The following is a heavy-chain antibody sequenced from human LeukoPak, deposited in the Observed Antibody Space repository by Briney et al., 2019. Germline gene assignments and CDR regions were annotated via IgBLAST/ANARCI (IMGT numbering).Heavy chain of an antibody. J-gene: IGHJ4*02. CDR1: GGSISSYY. D-gene: IGHD2-15*01. Sequence: PSETLSLTCTVSGGSISSYYWSWIRQPPGKGLEWIGYIYYSGSTNYNPSLKSRVTISVDTSKNQFSLKPSSVTAADTAVYYCARDNSVVAATTYFDYWGQGTLVTVSS. V-gene: IGHV4-59*01. CDR3: ARDNSVVAATTYFDY. CDR2: IYYSGST.